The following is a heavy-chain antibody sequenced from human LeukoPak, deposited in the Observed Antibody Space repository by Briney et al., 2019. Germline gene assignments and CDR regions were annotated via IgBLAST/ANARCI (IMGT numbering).Heavy chain of an antibody. CDR3: AKDRGVGTETFDY. Sequence: GGSLRLSCAASGFTFSSYGMHWVRQAPGRGLEWVAVISYDGSNKYYADSVKGRFTISRDNSKNTLYLQMNSLRAEDTAVYYCAKDRGVGTETFDYWGQGTLVTVSS. D-gene: IGHD2-21*02. CDR2: ISYDGSNK. V-gene: IGHV3-30*18. J-gene: IGHJ4*02. CDR1: GFTFSSYG.